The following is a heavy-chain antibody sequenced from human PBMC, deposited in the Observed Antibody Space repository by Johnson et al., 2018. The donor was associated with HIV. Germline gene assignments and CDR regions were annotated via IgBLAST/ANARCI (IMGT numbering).Heavy chain of an antibody. CDR3: ARFGMGSSGDAFDI. CDR1: GFTFISYW. V-gene: IGHV3-66*01. Sequence: VHLVESGGGAVQPGRSLRLSCAASGFTFISYWKHWVRQAPGKGLVWVSTLDSGGSTYYADSVQGRFTLSRDNSQNTLYLQMNSLRAEDTAVYYCARFGMGSSGDAFDIWGQGTMVTVSS. J-gene: IGHJ3*02. CDR2: LDSGGST. D-gene: IGHD6-25*01.